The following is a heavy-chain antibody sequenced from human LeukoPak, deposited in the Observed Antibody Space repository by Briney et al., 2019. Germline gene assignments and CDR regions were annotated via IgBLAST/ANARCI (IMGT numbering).Heavy chain of an antibody. J-gene: IGHJ4*02. CDR3: VRDRDKYSYSYY. D-gene: IGHD1-26*01. CDR1: GFTFSNYW. CDR2: MEQDGSEK. Sequence: GGSLRLSCAASGFTFSNYWMSWVRQAPGKGLEWVAKMEQDGSEKYYVDSVKGRFTISRDNAKNSMYLQMNSLRAEDTAVYYCVRDRDKYSYSYYWGQGTLVTVSS. V-gene: IGHV3-7*01.